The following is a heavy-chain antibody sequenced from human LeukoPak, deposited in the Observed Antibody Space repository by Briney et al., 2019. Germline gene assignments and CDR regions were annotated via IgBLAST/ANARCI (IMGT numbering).Heavy chain of an antibody. CDR3: PTSPRHSYDSSGYYYHPAGYY. CDR2: IILILGIA. Sequence: GASVKVSCKASGGTFSSYAISWVRQAPGQGLEWMGRIILILGIANYAQKFQGRVTITADKSTSTAYMELSSLRSEDTAVYYCPTSPRHSYDSSGYYYHPAGYYWGQGTLVTVSS. CDR1: GGTFSSYA. V-gene: IGHV1-69*04. D-gene: IGHD3-22*01. J-gene: IGHJ4*02.